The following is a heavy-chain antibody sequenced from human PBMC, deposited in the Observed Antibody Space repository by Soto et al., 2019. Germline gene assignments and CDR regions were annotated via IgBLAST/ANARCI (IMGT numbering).Heavy chain of an antibody. Sequence: QVQLVQSGAEVKKPGSSVKVPCKASGGTFSSYAISWVRQAPGQGLEWMGGIIPIFGTANYAQKFQGRVTITADETTSTAYMELSSLRSEDTAVYYCACYGSGADAFDIWGQGTMVTVSS. CDR1: GGTFSSYA. V-gene: IGHV1-69*12. CDR2: IIPIFGTA. CDR3: ACYGSGADAFDI. J-gene: IGHJ3*02. D-gene: IGHD6-19*01.